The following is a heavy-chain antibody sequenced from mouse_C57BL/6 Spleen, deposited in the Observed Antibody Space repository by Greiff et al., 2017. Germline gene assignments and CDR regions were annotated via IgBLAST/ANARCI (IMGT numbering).Heavy chain of an antibody. Sequence: VQLQQPGAELVMPGASVRLSCKASGYTFTSYWMHWVKQRPGQGLEWIGEIDPSDSYTNYNQKFKGKSTLTVDKSSSTAYMQLSSLTSEDSAVYYCARCITTVVRWYFDVWGTGTTVTVSS. CDR3: ARCITTVVRWYFDV. CDR2: IDPSDSYT. V-gene: IGHV1-69*01. D-gene: IGHD1-1*01. J-gene: IGHJ1*03. CDR1: GYTFTSYW.